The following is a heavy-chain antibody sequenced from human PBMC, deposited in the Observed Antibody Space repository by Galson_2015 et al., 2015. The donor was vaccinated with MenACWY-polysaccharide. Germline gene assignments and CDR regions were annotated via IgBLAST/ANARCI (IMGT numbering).Heavy chain of an antibody. CDR2: TYYRSNWYT. D-gene: IGHD3/OR15-3a*01. CDR1: GDSVSSYSAA. CDR3: ARGISGLSKKGIGY. V-gene: IGHV6-1*01. Sequence: AISGDSVSSYSAAWNWIWQSPSRGLEWLGRTYYRSNWYTNYAVFVKSRITISPDTSKNQFSLNLSSVTAADTAVYYCARGISGLSKKGIGYWGQGTLVTVSS. J-gene: IGHJ4*02.